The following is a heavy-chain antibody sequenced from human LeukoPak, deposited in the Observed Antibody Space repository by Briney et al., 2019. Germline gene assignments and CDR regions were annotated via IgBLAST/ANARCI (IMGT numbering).Heavy chain of an antibody. CDR3: AKDSTYYYDSSGYLFEY. V-gene: IGHV3-23*01. D-gene: IGHD3-22*01. CDR2: ISSSGGST. J-gene: IGHJ4*02. Sequence: GGSLRLSCAASGFTFSSYAMSWVRQAPGKGLVWVSSISSSGGSTYYADSVKGRFTISRDNSKNTLYLQMNSLRAEDTAVYYCAKDSTYYYDSSGYLFEYWGQGTLVTVSS. CDR1: GFTFSSYA.